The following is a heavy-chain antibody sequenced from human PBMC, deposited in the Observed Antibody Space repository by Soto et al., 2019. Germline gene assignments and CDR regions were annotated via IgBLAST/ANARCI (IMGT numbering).Heavy chain of an antibody. Sequence: QVQLVESGGGVVQPGRSLRLSCAASGFTFSSYAMHWVRQAPGKGLEWVAVISYDGSNKYYADSVKGRFTISRDNSKNTLYLQMNSVRAEDTAVYYCARAPYYYDSSGPYYYGMDVWGQGTTVTVSS. V-gene: IGHV3-30-3*01. CDR1: GFTFSSYA. CDR2: ISYDGSNK. D-gene: IGHD3-22*01. J-gene: IGHJ6*02. CDR3: ARAPYYYDSSGPYYYGMDV.